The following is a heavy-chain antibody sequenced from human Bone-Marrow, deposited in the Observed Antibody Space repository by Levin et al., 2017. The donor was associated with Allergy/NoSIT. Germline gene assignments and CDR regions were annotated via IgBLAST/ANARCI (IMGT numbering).Heavy chain of an antibody. CDR2: ISYDGSSK. J-gene: IGHJ4*02. D-gene: IGHD5-24*01. CDR3: AKSTGRDGFDY. V-gene: IGHV3-30*18. CDR1: GFTFSRFA. Sequence: GGSLRLSYAASGFTFSRFAMHWVRQAPGKGLEWVAVISYDGSSKYYVDSVKGRFTISRDSSKNTLYLQMNSLRTNDTAIYYCAKSTGRDGFDYWGQGTLVTVSS.